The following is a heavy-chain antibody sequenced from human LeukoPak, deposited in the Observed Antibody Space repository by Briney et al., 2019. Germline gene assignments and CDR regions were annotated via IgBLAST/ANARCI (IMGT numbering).Heavy chain of an antibody. CDR3: AKHLRTNFWFFDH. CDR2: ISGTGYQT. CDR1: GFTFSTYA. V-gene: IGHV3-23*01. D-gene: IGHD3-9*01. J-gene: IGHJ4*02. Sequence: GGSLRLSCAASGFTFSTYALSWVRQAPGKGLEWVSLISGTGYQTDYADSVKGRFTISRDNSKNMLYLQMNSLKAEDTAVYYCAKHLRTNFWFFDHWGQGTLVTVSS.